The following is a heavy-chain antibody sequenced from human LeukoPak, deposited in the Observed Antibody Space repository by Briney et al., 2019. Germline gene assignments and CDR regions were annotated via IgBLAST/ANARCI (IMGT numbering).Heavy chain of an antibody. V-gene: IGHV1-46*01. CDR3: ARDRRKGSGSNYYYYYGMDV. Sequence: GASVKVSCKASGYTFTSYYMHWVRQAPGQGLEWMGIINPSGGSTNYAQKFQGRVTKTRDTSTSTVYMELSSLRSEDTAVYYCARDRRKGSGSNYYYYYGMDVWGQGTTVTVSS. D-gene: IGHD3-10*01. J-gene: IGHJ6*02. CDR1: GYTFTSYY. CDR2: INPSGGST.